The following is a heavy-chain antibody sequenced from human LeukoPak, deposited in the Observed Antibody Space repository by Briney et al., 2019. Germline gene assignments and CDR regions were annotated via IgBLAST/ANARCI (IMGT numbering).Heavy chain of an antibody. V-gene: IGHV4-34*01. J-gene: IGHJ4*02. CDR2: INHSGST. CDR1: GASFSGYY. CDR3: ARRLMITFGGVIVIRPGYFDY. D-gene: IGHD3-16*02. Sequence: SETLCLACAVYGASFSGYYWSWIRQPPGRGLEWIGEINHSGSTNYNPSLKSRVTISVDTSKNQFSLKLSSVTAADTAVYYCARRLMITFGGVIVIRPGYFDYWGQETLVTVSS.